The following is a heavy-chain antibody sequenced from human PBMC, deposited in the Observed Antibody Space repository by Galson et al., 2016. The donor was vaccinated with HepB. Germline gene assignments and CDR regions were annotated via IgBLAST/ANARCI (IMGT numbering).Heavy chain of an antibody. CDR1: GFSFSSYA. D-gene: IGHD1-26*01. J-gene: IGHJ4*02. Sequence: SLRLSCAASGFSFSSYALSWVRQAPGKGLEWVSGISAGVGSTYYADSVKGRFTISRDNSKNTLYLQMNSLRAEDTDVYYCAKDRWELVRGFDYWGQGTLVTVSS. CDR3: AKDRWELVRGFDY. CDR2: ISAGVGST. V-gene: IGHV3-23*01.